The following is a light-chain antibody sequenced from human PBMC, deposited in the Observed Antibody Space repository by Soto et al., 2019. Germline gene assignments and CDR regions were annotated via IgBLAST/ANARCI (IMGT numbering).Light chain of an antibody. V-gene: IGKV3-11*01. J-gene: IGKJ1*01. CDR1: QSVSGY. Sequence: LKKSPATLSLNLGGRATLSCRASQSVSGYLAWYQQKPGQAPRLLIYDASKRATGIPARFSGSGFGTDFTLTFSSLEPEDFAVYYCQPRSKWRTSGQGTKVAIK. CDR2: DAS. CDR3: QPRSKWRT.